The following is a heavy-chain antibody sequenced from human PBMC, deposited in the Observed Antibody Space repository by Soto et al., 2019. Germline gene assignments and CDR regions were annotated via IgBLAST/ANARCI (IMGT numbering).Heavy chain of an antibody. CDR3: ARDLLAAAGTLFFDF. CDR1: GFTFSNYG. D-gene: IGHD6-13*01. J-gene: IGHJ4*02. CDR2: IWYDGNNK. V-gene: IGHV3-33*01. Sequence: PGGSLRLSCAASGFTFSNYGMHWVRLAPGKGLEWVAVIWYDGNNKYYADSVKGRFTISRDNSNNTLYVQMTSLRAEDTAVYYCARDLLAAAGTLFFDFWGQGTLVTV.